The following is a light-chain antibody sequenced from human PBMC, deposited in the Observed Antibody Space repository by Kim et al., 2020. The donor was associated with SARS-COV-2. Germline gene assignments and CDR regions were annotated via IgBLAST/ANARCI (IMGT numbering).Light chain of an antibody. CDR2: AAS. CDR3: QQYSGSAT. J-gene: IGKJ1*01. CDR1: QSVSTNY. Sequence: PGERATLSCRASQSVSTNYLAWYQHKPDQAPRLLIYAASRRATGIPDRFSGSGSGTDFTLTMSRLEPEDFALYYCQQYSGSATFGQGTKVEI. V-gene: IGKV3-20*01.